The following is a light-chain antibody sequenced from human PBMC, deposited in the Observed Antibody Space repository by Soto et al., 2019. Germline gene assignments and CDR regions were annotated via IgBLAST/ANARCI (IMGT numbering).Light chain of an antibody. CDR3: SSYTSSSTFLL. CDR1: SSDIGVYDY. J-gene: IGLJ2*01. Sequence: QSVLTQPASVSGSPGQSITISCTGTSSDIGVYDYVSWYQQHPGKAPKLLIFEVSNRPSGVSNPFSGSKSGNTASLTLSGLQAEDEAHYYCSSYTSSSTFLLFGGGTKLTVL. V-gene: IGLV2-14*01. CDR2: EVS.